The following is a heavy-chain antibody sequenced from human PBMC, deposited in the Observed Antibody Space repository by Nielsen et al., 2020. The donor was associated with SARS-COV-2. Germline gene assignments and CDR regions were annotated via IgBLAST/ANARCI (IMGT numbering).Heavy chain of an antibody. CDR2: IIPIFGTA. CDR1: GYTFAIYG. V-gene: IGHV1-69*13. D-gene: IGHD5-18*01. CDR3: ARDGGHSYEY. J-gene: IGHJ4*02. Sequence: SVKVSCKASGYTFAIYGISWVRQAPGQGLEWMGGIIPIFGTANYAQKFQGRVTITADESTSTAYMELSSLRSEDTAVYYCARDGGHSYEYWGQGTLVTVSS.